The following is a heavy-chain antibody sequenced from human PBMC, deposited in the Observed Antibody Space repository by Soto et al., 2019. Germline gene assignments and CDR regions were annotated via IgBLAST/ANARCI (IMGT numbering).Heavy chain of an antibody. CDR3: AKGGTYYFDS. Sequence: SETLSLTCIVSGASISNFYWGWIRQSAGKGLEWIGRLYTRGTTDYNPSLKSRVTMSIDTSKNRVSLSLTSVTAADTAVYYCAKGGTYYFDSWGQGIVVTVSS. CDR1: GASISNFY. CDR2: LYTRGTT. D-gene: IGHD3-16*01. V-gene: IGHV4-4*07. J-gene: IGHJ4*02.